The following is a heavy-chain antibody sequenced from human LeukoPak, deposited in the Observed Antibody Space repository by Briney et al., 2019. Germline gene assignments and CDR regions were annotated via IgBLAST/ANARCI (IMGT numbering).Heavy chain of an antibody. J-gene: IGHJ4*02. CDR2: IQHDRRKT. Sequence: PGGSLRLSCAASGFIFSNYGMHWVRQAPGKGLEWVAFIQHDRRKTYYSESVKGRFTISRDNSNNILDLQMNSLRAEDTAVYYCATNSSSWYIDQWGQGTLVTVSS. V-gene: IGHV3-30*02. CDR3: ATNSSSWYIDQ. CDR1: GFIFSNYG. D-gene: IGHD6-13*01.